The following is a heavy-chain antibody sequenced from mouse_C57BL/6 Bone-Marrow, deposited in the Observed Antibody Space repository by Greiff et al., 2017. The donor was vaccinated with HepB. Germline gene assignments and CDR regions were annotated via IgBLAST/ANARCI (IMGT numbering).Heavy chain of an antibody. CDR3: ARQRSTMIFDY. V-gene: IGHV5-6*01. CDR2: ISSGGSYT. J-gene: IGHJ2*01. D-gene: IGHD2-4*01. CDR1: GFTFSSYG. Sequence: EVQLVESGGDLVKPGGSLKLSCAASGFTFSSYGMSWVRQTPDKRLEWVATISSGGSYTYYPDSVKGRFTISRDNAKNTLYLQMSSLKSEDTAMYYFARQRSTMIFDYWDQGTTLTVSS.